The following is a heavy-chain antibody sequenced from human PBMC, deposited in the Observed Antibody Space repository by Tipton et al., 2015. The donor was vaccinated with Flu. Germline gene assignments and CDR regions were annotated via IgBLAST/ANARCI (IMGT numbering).Heavy chain of an antibody. J-gene: IGHJ2*01. CDR1: GYSFTNNW. CDR2: IYPGDSDT. Sequence: QLVQSGAQVKKPGESLKISCKASGYSFTNNWIGWVRQMPGKGLEWVGIIYPGDSDTRYSPSFQGQVTISADKSISTAYLQWSSLKASDTAMYYCVRQPGGVRYFDFWGRDTLVTVSP. CDR3: VRQPGGVRYFDF. D-gene: IGHD1-14*01. V-gene: IGHV5-51*01.